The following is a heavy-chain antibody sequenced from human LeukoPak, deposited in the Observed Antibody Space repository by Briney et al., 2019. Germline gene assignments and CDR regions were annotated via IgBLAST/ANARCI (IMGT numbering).Heavy chain of an antibody. J-gene: IGHJ5*02. D-gene: IGHD3-10*01. V-gene: IGHV3-74*01. Sequence: GGSLRLSCAASGFTVSSFWMHWVRKAPGKGLVWVSRISSDGSNTYYADSVKGRYTISRDTAMNTLYLHMHSLREEDTADYYCTRGRGAYGWFDPWGQGTQVTVSS. CDR3: TRGRGAYGWFDP. CDR1: GFTVSSFW. CDR2: ISSDGSNT.